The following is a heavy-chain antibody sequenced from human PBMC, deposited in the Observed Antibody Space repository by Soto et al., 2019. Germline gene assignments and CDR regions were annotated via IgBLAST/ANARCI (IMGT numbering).Heavy chain of an antibody. CDR3: TRETVAGITGLDY. Sequence: PVGSLRLSCAASGFNVGAFAVYWVRQAPGKGLEWVSGISVSDAFIYYADSVRGRFSISRDASENILYLQMNSLRVDDTALYYCTRETVAGITGLDYWGPGTLVTVSS. D-gene: IGHD1-20*01. CDR1: GFNVGAFA. CDR2: ISVSDAFI. V-gene: IGHV3-23*01. J-gene: IGHJ4*02.